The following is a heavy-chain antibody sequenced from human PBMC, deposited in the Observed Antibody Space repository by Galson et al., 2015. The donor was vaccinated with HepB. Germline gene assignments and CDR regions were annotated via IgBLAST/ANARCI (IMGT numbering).Heavy chain of an antibody. J-gene: IGHJ4*02. Sequence: CAISGDSVSSNTVVWHWIRQSPSRGLEWLGRTHYRSKWYKEYADAVKSRININPDTSKNQFSLQLSSVTPDDTAVYYCARGEGNVEPKFDYWGQGTLVTVSS. D-gene: IGHD1-1*01. CDR2: THYRSKWYK. CDR1: GDSVSSNTVV. V-gene: IGHV6-1*01. CDR3: ARGEGNVEPKFDY.